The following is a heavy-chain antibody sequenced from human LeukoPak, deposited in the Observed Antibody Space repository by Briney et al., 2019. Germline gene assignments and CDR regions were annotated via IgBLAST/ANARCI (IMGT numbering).Heavy chain of an antibody. D-gene: IGHD7-27*01. V-gene: IGHV3-7*03. CDR1: GFTFSTSW. J-gene: IGHJ4*02. Sequence: PGGSLRLSCAASGFTFSTSWMIWVRQAPGKGLEWVANIKEDGSEKYYVDSVKGRFTISRDNAKNSLYLQMNSLRAEDTAVYYCVRDPNWGSGNWGQGTLVTVSS. CDR3: VRDPNWGSGN. CDR2: IKEDGSEK.